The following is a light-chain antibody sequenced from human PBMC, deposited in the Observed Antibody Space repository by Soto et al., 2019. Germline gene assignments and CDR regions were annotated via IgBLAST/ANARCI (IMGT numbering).Light chain of an antibody. CDR2: GAS. CDR3: QQYNIGQWP. J-gene: IGKJ1*01. Sequence: EIVMTQSPATLSVSPGERATLSCRASQSVSSNLAWYQQKPGQAPRLLIYGASTRATGIPARFSGSGSGTEFTLTISSLQSEDFAVYYCQQYNIGQWPFGQGTKVDIK. V-gene: IGKV3-15*01. CDR1: QSVSSN.